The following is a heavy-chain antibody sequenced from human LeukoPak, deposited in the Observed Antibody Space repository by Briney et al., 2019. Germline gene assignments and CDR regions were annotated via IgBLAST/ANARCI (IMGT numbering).Heavy chain of an antibody. CDR1: GGTFSSYA. Sequence: ASMKVSCKASGGTFSSYAISWVRQAPGQGLEWMGRIIPILGIANYAQKFQGRVTITADKSTSTAYMELSSLRSEDTAVYYCARDGDSHRARFDYWGQGTLVTVSS. CDR3: ARDGDSHRARFDY. J-gene: IGHJ4*02. CDR2: IIPILGIA. V-gene: IGHV1-69*04. D-gene: IGHD5-18*01.